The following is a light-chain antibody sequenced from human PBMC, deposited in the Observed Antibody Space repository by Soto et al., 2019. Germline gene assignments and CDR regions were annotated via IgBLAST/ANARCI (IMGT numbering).Light chain of an antibody. CDR3: GTWDIALSVVL. J-gene: IGLJ2*01. CDR2: DNT. CDR1: SNIGHNY. V-gene: IGLV1-51*01. Sequence: QSVLTQPPSVSAAPGQRVTISCSGSSNIGHNYVTWYQQLPGTAPKLLIYDNTKRPSGIPDRFSGSKSGTSATLDITGLQTGDEADYYCGTWDIALSVVLLGGGTKLTVL.